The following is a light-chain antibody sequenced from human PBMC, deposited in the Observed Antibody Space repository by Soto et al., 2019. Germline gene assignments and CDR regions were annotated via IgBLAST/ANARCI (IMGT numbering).Light chain of an antibody. CDR3: QSYDSSNPNVV. J-gene: IGLJ2*01. CDR1: SGSIASNY. V-gene: IGLV6-57*04. Sequence: NFMLTQPHSVSESPGKTVTISCTRSSGSIASNYVQWYQQRPGSAPTTVIYEDNQRPSGVPDRFSGSIDSSSNSASLTLSRLKTEDEADYYCQSYDSSNPNVVFGGGTKLTVL. CDR2: EDN.